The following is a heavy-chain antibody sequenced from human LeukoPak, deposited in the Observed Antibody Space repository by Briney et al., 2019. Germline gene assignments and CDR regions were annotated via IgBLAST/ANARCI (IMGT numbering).Heavy chain of an antibody. V-gene: IGHV4-38-2*01. Sequence: SETLSLTCAVSGYSINRGYYWGCIRQSPEKGLEWIGSILHSGSTYYNPSLKSRVTISVDTSKNQFSLKLSSVTAADTAVYYCARSGDSSGYYFFDYWGQGTLVTVSS. CDR1: GYSINRGYY. D-gene: IGHD3-22*01. CDR2: ILHSGST. J-gene: IGHJ4*02. CDR3: ARSGDSSGYYFFDY.